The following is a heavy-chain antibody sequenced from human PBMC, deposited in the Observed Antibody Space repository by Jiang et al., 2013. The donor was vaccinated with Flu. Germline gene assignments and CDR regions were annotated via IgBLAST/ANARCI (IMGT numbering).Heavy chain of an antibody. CDR3: ARGTGGTLDY. CDR1: GDSVSSNSVD. Sequence: QTLSLTCAISGDSVSSNSVDWNWIRQSPSRGLEWLGRTYYRSKWYNDYAVSVRSRITVNPDTSKNHFPLQLNSVTPEDTAVYYRARGTGGTLDYWGQGTLVTVSS. V-gene: IGHV6-1*01. D-gene: IGHD1-26*01. CDR2: TYYRSKWYN. J-gene: IGHJ4*02.